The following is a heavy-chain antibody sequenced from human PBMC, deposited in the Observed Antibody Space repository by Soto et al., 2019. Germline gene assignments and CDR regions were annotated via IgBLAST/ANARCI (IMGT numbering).Heavy chain of an antibody. V-gene: IGHV3-7*04. J-gene: IGHJ1*01. Sequence: EVHLVESGGGLVQPGGSLRLSCAASGFTFSDYWMSWVRQAPGKGLEWVANIKQDGSETYYVDAVKGRFTISRDNAKNSLYLQMTYVGVEDTAVYYCARQNKRDYGHWGHGTMVTVS. CDR1: GFTFSDYW. CDR2: IKQDGSET. D-gene: IGHD4-17*01. CDR3: ARQNKRDYGH.